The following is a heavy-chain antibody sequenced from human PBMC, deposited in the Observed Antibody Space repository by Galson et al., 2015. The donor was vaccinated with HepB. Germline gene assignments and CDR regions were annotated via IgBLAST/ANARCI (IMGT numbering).Heavy chain of an antibody. CDR1: GGTFSSYA. CDR2: IIPIFGTA. J-gene: IGHJ6*03. Sequence: SVKVSCKASGGTFSSYAISWVRQAPGQGLEWMGGIIPIFGTANYAQKFQGRVTITADESTSTAYMELSSLRSEDTAVYYCAREGGCSSTSCYPYYYYYMDVWGKGTTVTVSS. V-gene: IGHV1-69*13. CDR3: AREGGCSSTSCYPYYYYYMDV. D-gene: IGHD2-2*01.